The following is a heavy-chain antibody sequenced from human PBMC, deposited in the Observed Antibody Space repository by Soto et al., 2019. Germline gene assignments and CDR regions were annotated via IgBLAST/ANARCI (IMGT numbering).Heavy chain of an antibody. CDR2: ICHSGTT. J-gene: IGHJ4*02. V-gene: IGHV4-59*01. CDR3: ARDMPYAAGSLAGCDY. Sequence: PSETLSLTCTVSGDSITGSYWSWIRQPPGKTLEWIGYICHSGTTTYNPSLKSRVSISVDTSKNQFSLRLTSVIAADTAVYYCARDMPYAAGSLAGCDYWGQGILVTVSS. D-gene: IGHD1-26*01. CDR1: GDSITGSY.